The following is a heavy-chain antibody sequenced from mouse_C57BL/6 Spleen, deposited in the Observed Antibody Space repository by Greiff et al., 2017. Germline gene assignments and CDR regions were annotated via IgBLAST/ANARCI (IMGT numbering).Heavy chain of an antibody. Sequence: EVKLMESGPELVKPGASVKIPCKASGYTFTDYNMDWVKQSHGKSLEWIGDINPNNGGTIYNQKFKGKATLTVDKSSSTAYMALRSLTSEDTAVYYCARKGDSSADYWGQGTTLTVSS. D-gene: IGHD3-2*02. J-gene: IGHJ2*01. CDR2: INPNNGGT. CDR3: ARKGDSSADY. CDR1: GYTFTDYN. V-gene: IGHV1-18*01.